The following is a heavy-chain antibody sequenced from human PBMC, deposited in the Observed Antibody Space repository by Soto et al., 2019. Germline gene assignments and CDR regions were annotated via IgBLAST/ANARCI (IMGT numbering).Heavy chain of an antibody. J-gene: IGHJ6*02. CDR3: TKSRRSVLMVYGFGGMDV. D-gene: IGHD2-8*01. Sequence: GGSLRLSCAASGFSVSDYAMSWVRQAPGKGLEWVSSISGSGDGTYYGDSVKGRFTLSRDTAQKTLYLQMNNLRGEDTAVYFCTKSRRSVLMVYGFGGMDVWGRGTTVTVSS. V-gene: IGHV3-23*01. CDR2: ISGSGDGT. CDR1: GFSVSDYA.